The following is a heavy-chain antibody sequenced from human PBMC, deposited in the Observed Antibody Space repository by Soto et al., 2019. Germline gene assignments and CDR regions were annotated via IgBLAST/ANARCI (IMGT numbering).Heavy chain of an antibody. J-gene: IGHJ4*02. CDR2: ISGSCDST. CDR1: GFTFSSYA. D-gene: IGHD3-22*01. CDR3: AKGFGGYDSSGYYSLLSFDY. V-gene: IGHV3-23*01. Sequence: GGSLRLSCAASGFTFSSYAMSWVRQAPGKGLEWVSVISGSCDSTYYAYSVKGRFTISRDNSKNTLYLQMNSLRAEDTALYYCAKGFGGYDSSGYYSLLSFDYWGQGTLVTVSS.